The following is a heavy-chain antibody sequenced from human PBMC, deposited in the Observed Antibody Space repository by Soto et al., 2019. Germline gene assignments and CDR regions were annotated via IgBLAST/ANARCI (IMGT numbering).Heavy chain of an antibody. CDR2: IYYSGST. V-gene: IGHV4-39*01. Sequence: SETLSLTCTVSGGSISSSSYYWGWIRQPPGKGLEWIGSIYYSGSTYYNPSLKSRVTISVDTSKNQFSLKLSSVTAADTAVYYCARTTYDILTGYHIDYWGQGTLVTVSS. J-gene: IGHJ4*02. D-gene: IGHD3-9*01. CDR3: ARTTYDILTGYHIDY. CDR1: GGSISSSSYY.